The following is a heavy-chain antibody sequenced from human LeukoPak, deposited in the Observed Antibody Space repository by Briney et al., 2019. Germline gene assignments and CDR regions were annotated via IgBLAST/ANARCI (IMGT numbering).Heavy chain of an antibody. V-gene: IGHV1-18*01. CDR1: GYTFTSYG. Sequence: APVKVSCKASGYTFTSYGISWVRQAPGQGLEWMGWISAYNGNTNYAQKLQGRVTMTTDTSTGTAYMELRSLRSDDTAVYYCARSLWFGESYYMDVWGKGTTVTVSS. CDR3: ARSLWFGESYYMDV. J-gene: IGHJ6*03. CDR2: ISAYNGNT. D-gene: IGHD3-10*01.